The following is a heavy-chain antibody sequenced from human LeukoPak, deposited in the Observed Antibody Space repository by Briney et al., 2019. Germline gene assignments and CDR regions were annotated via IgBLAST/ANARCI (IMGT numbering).Heavy chain of an antibody. CDR1: GFTFSNYA. CDR2: VGGSGVKT. Sequence: GGSLRLSCAASGFTFSNYAIHWVRQAPGKGLEWVSIVGGSGVKTYYAYSAKGRFTSSRDNSKNTVYLQMNSLRAEDTAVYYCAKRGDCSGTCTYDYWGQGTLVTVSS. J-gene: IGHJ4*02. CDR3: AKRGDCSGTCTYDY. D-gene: IGHD2-2*01. V-gene: IGHV3-23*01.